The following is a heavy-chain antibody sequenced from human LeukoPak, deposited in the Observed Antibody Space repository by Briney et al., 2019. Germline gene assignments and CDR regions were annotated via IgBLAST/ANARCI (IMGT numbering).Heavy chain of an antibody. CDR1: GLAFSSYA. CDR3: ADYGVSGVRNNFY. V-gene: IGHV3-23*01. J-gene: IGHJ4*02. Sequence: GGSLRLSCAASGLAFSSYAMSWVRQPPGQGLDSVSTISVASITFYADSVKGRFTISRDNSRNTVYLQMTSLRADDAAVYYCADYGVSGVRNNFYWGLGTLVTVSS. D-gene: IGHD3-3*01. CDR2: ISVASIT.